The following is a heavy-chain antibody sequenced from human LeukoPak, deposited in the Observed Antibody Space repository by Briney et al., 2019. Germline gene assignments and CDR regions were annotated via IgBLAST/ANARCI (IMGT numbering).Heavy chain of an antibody. D-gene: IGHD7-27*01. V-gene: IGHV4-59*01. CDR3: ARQKNWGEAFDI. CDR2: IYYSGST. J-gene: IGHJ3*02. Sequence: PSETLSLTCTVSGGSFSSCYWSWIRQPPGKGLEWIGYIYYSGSTNYNPSLKSRVATSIDTSKNQFSLKLSSVTAADTAVYYCARQKNWGEAFDIWGQGTMVTVSS. CDR1: GGSFSSCY.